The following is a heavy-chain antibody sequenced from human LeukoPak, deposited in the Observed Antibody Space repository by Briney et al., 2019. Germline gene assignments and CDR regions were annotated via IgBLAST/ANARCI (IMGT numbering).Heavy chain of an antibody. CDR1: GDSVSSNSAA. CDR3: ARGPRDGYPIGDAFDI. Sequence: SQTLSLTCAISGDSVSSNSAAWNWIRQSPSRGLEWLGRTHYRSKWYNDYAVSVKSRITINPDTSKNQFSLQLNSVTPEDTAVYYCARGPRDGYPIGDAFDIWGQGTMVTVSS. V-gene: IGHV6-1*01. CDR2: THYRSKWYN. J-gene: IGHJ3*02. D-gene: IGHD5-24*01.